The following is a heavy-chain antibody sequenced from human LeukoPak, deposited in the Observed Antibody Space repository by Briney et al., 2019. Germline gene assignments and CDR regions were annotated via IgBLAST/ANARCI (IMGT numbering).Heavy chain of an antibody. CDR3: VKDPSGNYFYFDY. J-gene: IGHJ4*02. Sequence: GGSLRLSCAASGFTFSSYAMHWVRQAPGKGLEYDSAISNNGGSTYYANSVKGRFTISRDNSKVTLYLQMTSLRPEDTAIYCCVKDPSGNYFYFDYWGQGTLVTVSS. CDR1: GFTFSSYA. V-gene: IGHV3-64*01. CDR2: ISNNGGST. D-gene: IGHD1-26*01.